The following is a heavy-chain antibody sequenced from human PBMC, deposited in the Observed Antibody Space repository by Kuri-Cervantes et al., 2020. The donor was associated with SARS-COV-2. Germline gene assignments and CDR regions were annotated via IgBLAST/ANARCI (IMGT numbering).Heavy chain of an antibody. D-gene: IGHD6-19*01. Sequence: GESLKISCVASGFSFSDYYMSWIRQAPGKGLEWVSYISGSGGYTNYADSVKGRFTISRDNAKNSVYLQMRSVRAEDTAVYYRARDLISVAAYFDFWGQGTQVTVSS. V-gene: IGHV3-11*06. J-gene: IGHJ4*02. CDR3: ARDLISVAAYFDF. CDR2: ISGSGGYT. CDR1: GFSFSDYY.